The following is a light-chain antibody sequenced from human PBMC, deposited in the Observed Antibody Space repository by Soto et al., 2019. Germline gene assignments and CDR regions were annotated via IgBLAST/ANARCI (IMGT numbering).Light chain of an antibody. J-gene: IGKJ1*01. CDR2: DAS. CDR3: QQYNSYPWT. Sequence: DIQMTQSPSTLSAAVGYRVTITCLASQSISLWLAGYQQKPGKAPKLLSYDASRLEGGVPSRFSGSGPGTEFTLTISSLQPDDFATDYCQQYNSYPWTFGQGTKVEIK. CDR1: QSISLW. V-gene: IGKV1-5*01.